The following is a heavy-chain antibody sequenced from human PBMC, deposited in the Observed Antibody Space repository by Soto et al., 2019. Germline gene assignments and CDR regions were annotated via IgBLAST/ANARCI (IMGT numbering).Heavy chain of an antibody. D-gene: IGHD3-10*01. CDR2: IRGFSPYT. V-gene: IGHV3-21*01. Sequence: GWSLRLSCISSVFTFMTYTMKWVRQAPGKGLEWVSGIRGFSPYTFYAESVKGRFTISRDNAKNSLDLQMDSLRAEDTAVYYCARDRGYDAHDYYYNAMDVWGQGTTVTVSS. J-gene: IGHJ6*02. CDR1: VFTFMTYT. CDR3: ARDRGYDAHDYYYNAMDV.